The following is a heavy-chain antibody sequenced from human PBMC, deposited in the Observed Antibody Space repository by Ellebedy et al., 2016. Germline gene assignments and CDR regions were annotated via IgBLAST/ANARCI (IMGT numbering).Heavy chain of an antibody. CDR2: IYSGGTT. CDR3: ASAIDY. CDR1: GLTVSNNY. J-gene: IGHJ4*02. Sequence: GESLKISXAASGLTVSNNYMNWVRQAPGKGLEWVSVIYSGGTTYYADSVKGRFTISRDNSKNTVYLQMNNLRSEDTAVNHCASAIDYWGQGTLVTVSS. V-gene: IGHV3-66*01.